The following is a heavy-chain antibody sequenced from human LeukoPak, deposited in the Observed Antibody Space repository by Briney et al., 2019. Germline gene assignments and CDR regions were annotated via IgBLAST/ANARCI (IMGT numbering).Heavy chain of an antibody. J-gene: IGHJ4*02. D-gene: IGHD6-13*01. CDR3: ARVMRQQPIFDY. Sequence: ASVKVSCKASGYTFTGYYVHWVRQAPGQGLEWMGWINPSSGGTNYAQKFQGRVTMTRDTSISTAYMELSRLRSDDTAVYYCARVMRQQPIFDYWGQGTLVTVSS. V-gene: IGHV1-2*02. CDR1: GYTFTGYY. CDR2: INPSSGGT.